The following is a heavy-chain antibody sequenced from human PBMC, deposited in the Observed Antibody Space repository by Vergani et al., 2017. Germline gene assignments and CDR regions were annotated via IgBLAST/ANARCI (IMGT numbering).Heavy chain of an antibody. J-gene: IGHJ4*02. CDR3: AREQFNYYDSSGYRYVDY. D-gene: IGHD3-22*01. Sequence: QVQLVQSGAEVKKPGSSVKVSCKASGGTFSSYVISWVRQAPGQGLEWMGRIIPIFGTANYAQKFQGRVTITADESTCTAYMELNSLRSEDTAVYYCAREQFNYYDSSGYRYVDYWGQGTLVTVSS. V-gene: IGHV1-69*13. CDR1: GGTFSSYV. CDR2: IIPIFGTA.